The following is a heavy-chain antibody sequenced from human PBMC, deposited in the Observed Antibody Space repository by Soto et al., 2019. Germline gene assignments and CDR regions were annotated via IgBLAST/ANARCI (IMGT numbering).Heavy chain of an antibody. CDR1: GFTFSSYE. J-gene: IGHJ6*02. V-gene: IGHV3-48*03. CDR2: ISSSGSTI. Sequence: GSLRLSCAASGFTFSSYEMNWVRQAPGKGLEWVSYISSSGSTIYYADSVKGRFTISRDNAKNSLYLQMNSLRAEDTAVYYCARVLASYSSSWYVSSEVYYYYGMDVWGQGTTVTVSS. CDR3: ARVLASYSSSWYVSSEVYYYYGMDV. D-gene: IGHD6-13*01.